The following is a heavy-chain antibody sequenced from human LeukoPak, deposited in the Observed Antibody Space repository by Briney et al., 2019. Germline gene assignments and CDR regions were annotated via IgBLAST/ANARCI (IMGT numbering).Heavy chain of an antibody. CDR2: ISYDGSNK. V-gene: IGHV3-30*04. J-gene: IGHJ6*04. Sequence: GGSLRLSCAASGFTFSSYAMHWVRQAPGKGLEWVAVISYDGSNKYYADSVKDRFTISRDNSKNTLYLRMNSLRAEDTAVYYCARDRLPGCSGGSCYSYYYYGMDVWGKGTTVTVSS. CDR3: ARDRLPGCSGGSCYSYYYYGMDV. D-gene: IGHD2-15*01. CDR1: GFTFSSYA.